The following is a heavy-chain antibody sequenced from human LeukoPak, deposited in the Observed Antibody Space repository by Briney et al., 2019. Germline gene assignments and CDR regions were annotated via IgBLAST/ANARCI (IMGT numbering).Heavy chain of an antibody. CDR2: ISSSSSYI. D-gene: IGHD2-2*01. J-gene: IGHJ5*02. CDR3: ARDSSRYCSSTSCYA. V-gene: IGHV3-21*01. CDR1: GFTFSSYS. Sequence: PGGSLRLSCAASGFTFSSYSTNWVRQAPGKGLEWVSSISSSSSYIYYADSVKGRFTISRDNAKNSLYLQMNSLRAEDTAVYYCARDSSRYCSSTSCYAWGQGTLVTVSS.